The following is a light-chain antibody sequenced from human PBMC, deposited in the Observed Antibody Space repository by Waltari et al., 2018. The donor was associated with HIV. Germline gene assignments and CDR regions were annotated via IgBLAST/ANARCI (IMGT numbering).Light chain of an antibody. V-gene: IGLV1-40*01. CDR1: SPNIGAGYH. J-gene: IGLJ3*02. Sequence: QSVLTQPPSVSGAPGQRVTISCAGSSPNIGAGYHVHWYQQLPATAPKLPIHTNSNRPSGVPDRFSVSKSGTLASLAITGLQAEDEADYYCQSYDSSLSSSVFGGGTKLTVL. CDR3: QSYDSSLSSSV. CDR2: TNS.